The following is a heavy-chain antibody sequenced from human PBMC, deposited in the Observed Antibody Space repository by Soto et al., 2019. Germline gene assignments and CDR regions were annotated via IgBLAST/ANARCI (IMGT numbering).Heavy chain of an antibody. CDR2: INHSGST. CDR3: AFIAAAGADY. CDR1: GGSFSGYY. V-gene: IGHV4-34*01. D-gene: IGHD6-13*01. Sequence: QVQLQQWGAGLLKPSETLSLTCAVYGGSFSGYYWSWIRQPPGKGLEWIGEINHSGSTNYNPSLKSRVTISVDTSKNQFSLKLSSVTAADTAVYYCAFIAAAGADYWGQGTLVTVSS. J-gene: IGHJ4*02.